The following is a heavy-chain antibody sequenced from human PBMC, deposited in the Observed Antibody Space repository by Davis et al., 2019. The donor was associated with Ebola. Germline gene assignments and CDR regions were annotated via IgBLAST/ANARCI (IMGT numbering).Heavy chain of an antibody. CDR2: IGGDGGDR. V-gene: IGHV3-23*01. D-gene: IGHD1-1*01. CDR1: GFKFSVFA. J-gene: IGHJ4*02. Sequence: PGGSLRLSCVTSGFKFSVFAMSWVRQAPGKGLEWLTYIGGDGGDRNYVDSVRSRFSISRDNSGNTLYLEMNDLRAEDTAIYYCARNGPVPNWYYLDIWGQGTLVDASS. CDR3: ARNGPVPNWYYLDI.